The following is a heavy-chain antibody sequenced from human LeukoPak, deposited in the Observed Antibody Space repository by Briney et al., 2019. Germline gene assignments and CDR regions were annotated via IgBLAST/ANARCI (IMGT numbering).Heavy chain of an antibody. CDR1: GGSISSYY. CDR2: IYYSGST. Sequence: PSETLSLTCTVSGGSISSYYWSWIRQPPGKGLEWLGYIYYSGSTNYNPSLKSRVTISVDTSKNQFSLKLTSVTAADTALYYCARSQFSGNWFDPWGQGTLVTVSS. CDR3: ARSQFSGNWFDP. V-gene: IGHV4-59*01. J-gene: IGHJ5*02.